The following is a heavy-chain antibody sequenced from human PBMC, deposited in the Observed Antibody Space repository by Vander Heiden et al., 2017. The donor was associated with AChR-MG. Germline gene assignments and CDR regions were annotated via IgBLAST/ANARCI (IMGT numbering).Heavy chain of an antibody. CDR3: ARESNSPSDIVVVVAAATDY. J-gene: IGHJ4*02. D-gene: IGHD2-15*01. CDR1: GFTFSSYA. CDR2: IRGSGGST. V-gene: IGHV3-23*01. Sequence: EVQLLESGGGLVQPGGSLRLSCAAPGFTFSSYAMTWVRQAPGKGLEWVSAIRGSGGSTYYADSVKGRFTISRDNSKNTLYLQMNSLRAEDTAVYYCARESNSPSDIVVVVAAATDYWGQGTLVTVSS.